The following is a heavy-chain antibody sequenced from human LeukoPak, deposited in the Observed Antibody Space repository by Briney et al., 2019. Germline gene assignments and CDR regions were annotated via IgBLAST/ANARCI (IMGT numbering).Heavy chain of an antibody. D-gene: IGHD1-26*01. V-gene: IGHV3-53*01. CDR2: IHSDGTT. CDR3: ARVRLGALDY. CDR1: GYAVNTYY. J-gene: IGHJ4*02. Sequence: GGSLRLSCAASGYAVNTYYTSWVRQAPGQGLEWVSIIHSDGTTYYADSVKGRFTFSRDNSKNTLYLQMNSLRAEDTAVYFCARVRLGALDYWGQGTLVTVSS.